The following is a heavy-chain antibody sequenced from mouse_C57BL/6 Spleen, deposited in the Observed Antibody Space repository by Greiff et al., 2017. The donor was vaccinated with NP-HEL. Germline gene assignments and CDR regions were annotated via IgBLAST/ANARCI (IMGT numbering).Heavy chain of an antibody. V-gene: IGHV1-50*01. CDR1: GYTFTSYW. CDR2: IDPSDSYT. J-gene: IGHJ2*01. Sequence: QVQLQQPGAELVKPGASVKLSCKASGYTFTSYWMQWVKQRPGQGLEWIGEIDPSDSYTNYNQKFKGKATLTVDTSSSTAYMQLSSLTSEDSAVYYCARNPRFDYWGQGTTLTVSS. CDR3: ARNPRFDY.